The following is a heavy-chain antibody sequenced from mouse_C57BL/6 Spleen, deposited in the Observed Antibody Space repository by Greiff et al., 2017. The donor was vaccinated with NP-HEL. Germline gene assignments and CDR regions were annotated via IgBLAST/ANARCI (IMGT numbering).Heavy chain of an antibody. J-gene: IGHJ4*01. Sequence: VQLQQSGPGLVQPSQSLSITCTVSGFSLTSYGVHWVRQSPGKGLEWLGVIWSGGSTTYHAAFISSLALSQENSKSQVFFKMNSLQADDTAIYYCARNWDDAMDYWGQGTSVTVSS. CDR2: IWSGGST. V-gene: IGHV2-2*01. D-gene: IGHD4-1*01. CDR3: ARNWDDAMDY. CDR1: GFSLTSYG.